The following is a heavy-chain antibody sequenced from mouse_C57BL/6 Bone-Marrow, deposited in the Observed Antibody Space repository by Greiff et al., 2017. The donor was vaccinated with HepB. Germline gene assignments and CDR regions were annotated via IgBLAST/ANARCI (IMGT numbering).Heavy chain of an antibody. V-gene: IGHV3-6*01. Sequence: ESGPGLVKPSQSLSLTCSVTGYSITSGYYWNWIRQFPGNKLEWMGYISYDGSNNYNPSLKNRISITRDTSKNQFFLKLNSVTTEDTATYYCVNYYAMDYWGQGTSVTVSS. CDR1: GYSITSGYY. CDR3: VNYYAMDY. CDR2: ISYDGSN. J-gene: IGHJ4*01.